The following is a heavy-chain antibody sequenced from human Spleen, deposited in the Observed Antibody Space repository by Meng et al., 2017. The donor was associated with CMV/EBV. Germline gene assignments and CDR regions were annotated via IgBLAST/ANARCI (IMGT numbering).Heavy chain of an antibody. V-gene: IGHV1-18*01. D-gene: IGHD3-22*01. CDR3: ARVRVTMLVVVIDFGMDV. CDR1: GGTSTSYG. J-gene: IGHJ6*02. CDR2: INAYNGNR. Sequence: ASVKVSCKASGGTSTSYGISWVRQAPGQGLEWMGWINAYNGNRDYAQKLQGRVTMTTDTSTSTAYMELRSLRSDDTAVYYCARVRVTMLVVVIDFGMDVWGQGTTVTVSS.